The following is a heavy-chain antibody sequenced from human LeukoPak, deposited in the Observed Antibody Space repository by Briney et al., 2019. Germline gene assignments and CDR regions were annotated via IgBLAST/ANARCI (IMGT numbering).Heavy chain of an antibody. CDR1: GFTVSSNY. CDR3: ARDSVAGTANY. CDR2: IYSGGDI. V-gene: IGHV3-53*01. D-gene: IGHD6-19*01. J-gene: IGHJ4*02. Sequence: GALRLSCAASGFTVSSNYMSWVRQAPGKGLEWVSVIYSGGDIYYAESVKGRFTMSRDNSKNTVHLQMNSLRAEDTAVYYCARDSVAGTANYWGQGTLVTVSS.